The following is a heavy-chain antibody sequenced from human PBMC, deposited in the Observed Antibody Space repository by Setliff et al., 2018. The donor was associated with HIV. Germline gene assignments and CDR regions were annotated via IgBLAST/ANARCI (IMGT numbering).Heavy chain of an antibody. CDR2: IIPIFGTR. D-gene: IGHD4-17*01. V-gene: IGHV1-69*13. CDR3: ARFDHYGDYGRIGDAFDI. CDR1: GGTFSSYG. Sequence: GPSVKVSCKASGGTFSSYGISWVRQAPGQGLEWIGGIIPIFGTRNYAQKFQGRVTITADELTSTAYMELSSLRAEDTAVYYCARFDHYGDYGRIGDAFDIWGQGTMVTVSS. J-gene: IGHJ3*02.